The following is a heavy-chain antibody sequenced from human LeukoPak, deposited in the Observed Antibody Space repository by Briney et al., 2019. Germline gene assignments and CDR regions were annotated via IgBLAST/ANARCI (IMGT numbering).Heavy chain of an antibody. J-gene: IGHJ3*02. CDR1: GFTFSDYY. D-gene: IGHD3-9*01. CDR3: ARDGLFNDILTGYHHSIAFDI. V-gene: IGHV3-11*01. Sequence: GGSLRLSCAASGFTFSDYYMSWIRQAPGKGLEWVSYISSSGSTIYYADSVKGRFTISRDNAKNSLYLQMNSLRAEDTAVYYCARDGLFNDILTGYHHSIAFDIWGQGTMVTVSS. CDR2: ISSSGSTI.